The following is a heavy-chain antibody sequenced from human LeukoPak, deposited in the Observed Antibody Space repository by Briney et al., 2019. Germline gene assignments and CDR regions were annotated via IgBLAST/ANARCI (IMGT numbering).Heavy chain of an antibody. CDR1: GFIFSSYA. Sequence: GGSLRLSCAASGFIFSSYAVHWVRQAPGKGLEWVAVISYDRRHIFYADSVKGRFTISRDNSKNTLYLQMNSLRAEDTALYLCARCGGTCSLPSTSAMDVWGRGTTVTVS. CDR2: ISYDRRHI. D-gene: IGHD2-21*01. V-gene: IGHV3-30*04. J-gene: IGHJ6*02. CDR3: ARCGGTCSLPSTSAMDV.